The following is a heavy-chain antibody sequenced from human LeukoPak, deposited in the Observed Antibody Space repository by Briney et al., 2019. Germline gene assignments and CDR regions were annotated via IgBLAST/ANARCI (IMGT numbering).Heavy chain of an antibody. CDR2: TYYSGST. CDR1: GGPFSTYY. CDR3: ARDARWLPRGDAFDI. D-gene: IGHD6-19*01. J-gene: IGHJ3*02. V-gene: IGHV4-59*01. Sequence: SETLSLTCTVSGGPFSTYYWSWIRQPPGKGLEWIGYTYYSGSTNYNPSLKSRVTISVDTSKNQFSLKLSSVTAADTAVYYCARDARWLPRGDAFDIWGQGTMVTVSS.